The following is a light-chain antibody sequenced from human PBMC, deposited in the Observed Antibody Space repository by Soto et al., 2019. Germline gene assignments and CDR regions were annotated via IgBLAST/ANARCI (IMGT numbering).Light chain of an antibody. CDR1: QSVSSSY. V-gene: IGKV3-20*02. J-gene: IGKJ5*01. Sequence: DIGWAQSRATVSLSAGEVATLSCRASQSVSSSYLAWYQQKPGQAPRLLIYGASSRATGIPDRIIGSGSGTDFTLTICSLQPADLPTYYCKHSDRPPITCGQGTRLEIK. CDR2: GAS. CDR3: KHSDRPPIT.